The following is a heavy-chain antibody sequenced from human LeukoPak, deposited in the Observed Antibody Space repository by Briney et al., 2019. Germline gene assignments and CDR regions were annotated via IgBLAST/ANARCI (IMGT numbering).Heavy chain of an antibody. J-gene: IGHJ4*02. CDR2: IYYSGST. Sequence: SETLSLTCTVSGGSISSSSYYWGWIRQPPGKGLGWIGSIYYSGSTYYNPSLKSRVTISVDTSKNQFSLKLSSVTAADTAVYYCARHPGRDGYNYRGLDYWGQGTLVTVSS. CDR1: GGSISSSSYY. D-gene: IGHD5-24*01. CDR3: ARHPGRDGYNYRGLDY. V-gene: IGHV4-39*01.